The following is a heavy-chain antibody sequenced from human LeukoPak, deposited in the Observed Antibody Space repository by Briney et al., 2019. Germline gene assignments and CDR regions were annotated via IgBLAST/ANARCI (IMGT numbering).Heavy chain of an antibody. V-gene: IGHV3-33*01. J-gene: IGHJ4*02. CDR1: GFAFSSYA. Sequence: PGRSLRLSCTAPGFAFSSYAIHWIRQAPGKGLEWVALVWHDGSNKYYADSVKGRFTISRDNSKNTVYLQMNSLRAEDTAVYYCARGLFGSGSCPDYWGQGSLDTVSS. D-gene: IGHD3-10*01. CDR2: VWHDGSNK. CDR3: ARGLFGSGSCPDY.